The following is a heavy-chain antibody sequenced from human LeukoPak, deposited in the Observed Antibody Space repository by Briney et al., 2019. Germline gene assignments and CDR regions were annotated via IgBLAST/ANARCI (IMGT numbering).Heavy chain of an antibody. D-gene: IGHD3-3*01. V-gene: IGHV5-51*01. CDR1: GYSFTSYW. Sequence: GESLKISCKGSGYSFTSYWIGWVRQLPGKGLECLWIRYPGDCGTTYSASFEGRGTISAGESSRTAYLLWSSLKGSDTAMYYYSSPTPTYYDFWSGYPTTDAFDIWGQGTMVTVSS. CDR3: SSPTPTYYDFWSGYPTTDAFDI. J-gene: IGHJ3*02. CDR2: RYPGDCGT.